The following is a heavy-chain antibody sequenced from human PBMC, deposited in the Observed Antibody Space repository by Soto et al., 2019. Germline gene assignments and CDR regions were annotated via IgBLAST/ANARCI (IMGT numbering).Heavy chain of an antibody. CDR2: INPHSGAT. V-gene: IGHV1-2*02. J-gene: IGHJ5*02. CDR3: ATDLGNGRIP. Sequence: QVQLVQSGAEVQRPGASVKVSCKTSGYTFSDPHMHWVRQAPGQGLEWMGWINPHSGATNYAHKFRGRVTMTRDTSIATAYMELTGLRFDDTAVYYCATDLGNGRIPWGQGTRVTVSS. D-gene: IGHD7-27*01. CDR1: GYTFSDPH.